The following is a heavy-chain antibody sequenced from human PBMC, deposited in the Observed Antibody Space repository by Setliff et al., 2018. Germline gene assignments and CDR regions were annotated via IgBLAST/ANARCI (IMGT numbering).Heavy chain of an antibody. Sequence: SLRLSCATSGFTLDDYAMHWVRQAPGKGLEWVSGINWNTGEIGYADSVKGRFTISRDNSKNTLDLQMNSLRVEDTAVYYCARTLDYDSSGYYPLDYWGQGTLVTVSS. CDR2: INWNTGEI. V-gene: IGHV3-9*01. CDR1: GFTLDDYA. CDR3: ARTLDYDSSGYYPLDY. D-gene: IGHD3-22*01. J-gene: IGHJ4*02.